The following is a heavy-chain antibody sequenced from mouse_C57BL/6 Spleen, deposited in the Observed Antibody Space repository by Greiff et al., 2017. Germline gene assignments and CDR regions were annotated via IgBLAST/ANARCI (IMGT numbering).Heavy chain of an antibody. CDR2: ISYDGSH. J-gene: IGHJ4*01. CDR3: ARGDYSYDYAIDY. V-gene: IGHV3-6*01. Sequence: EVQLQESGPGLVKPSQSLSLTCSVPGYSITSGYYWNWIRQFPGNKLEWMGYISYDGSHNYNPSLKNRISITRDTSKNQFFLKLNSVPTDDTATYFGARGDYSYDYAIDYWGQGPSVTVSS. D-gene: IGHD2-13*01. CDR1: GYSITSGYY.